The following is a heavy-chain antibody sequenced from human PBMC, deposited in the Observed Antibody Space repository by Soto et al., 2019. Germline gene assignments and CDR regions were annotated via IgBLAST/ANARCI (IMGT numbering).Heavy chain of an antibody. V-gene: IGHV4-38-2*01. CDR3: ASSIAAAGGYFDY. CDR1: VYSVSGGYY. J-gene: IGHJ4*02. D-gene: IGHD6-13*01. Sequence: SETLSLACGVSVYSVSGGYYWCWIRGPPGKGLEWIRSIYHSGSTYYNPYLKSRVTISVDTSKNQFSLKLSSVTAADTAVYYCASSIAAAGGYFDYWGQGTMVTVSS. CDR2: IYHSGST.